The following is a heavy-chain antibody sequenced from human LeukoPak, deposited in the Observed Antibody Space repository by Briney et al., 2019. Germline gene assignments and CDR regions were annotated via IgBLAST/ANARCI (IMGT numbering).Heavy chain of an antibody. J-gene: IGHJ5*02. D-gene: IGHD6-6*01. V-gene: IGHV3-30*18. Sequence: GGSLRLSCAASGFTFSSYGMHWVRQAPGKGLEWVAVISYDGSNKYYADSVKGRFTISRDNSKNTLYLQMNSLRAEDTAVYYCAKAKYSSSSDWFDPWGQGTLVTVSS. CDR3: AKAKYSSSSDWFDP. CDR2: ISYDGSNK. CDR1: GFTFSSYG.